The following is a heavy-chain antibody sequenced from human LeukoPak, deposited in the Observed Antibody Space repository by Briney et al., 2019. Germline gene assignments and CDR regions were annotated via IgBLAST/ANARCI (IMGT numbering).Heavy chain of an antibody. J-gene: IGHJ4*02. Sequence: GGSLRLSCAASGFTFSSYSMNWVRQAPGKGLEWVSCISSSSSTIYYADSVKGRFTISRDNAKNSLYLQMNSPRAEDTAVYYCARGKASSKTYYYDSSGYLFDYWGQGTLVTVSS. D-gene: IGHD3-22*01. CDR1: GFTFSSYS. V-gene: IGHV3-48*04. CDR2: ISSSSSTI. CDR3: ARGKASSKTYYYDSSGYLFDY.